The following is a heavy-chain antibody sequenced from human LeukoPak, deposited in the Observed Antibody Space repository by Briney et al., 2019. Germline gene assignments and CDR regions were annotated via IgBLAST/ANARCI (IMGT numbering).Heavy chain of an antibody. CDR1: GFTFSSYS. V-gene: IGHV3-21*01. D-gene: IGHD1-26*01. CDR3: ARAVGATTVRAYFQH. J-gene: IGHJ1*01. CDR2: ISSSSSYI. Sequence: GGSLRLSCAASGFTFSSYSMNWVRQAPGKGLEWVSSISSSSSYIYYADSVKGRFTISRDNAKNSLYLQMNSLRAEDTAVYYCARAVGATTVRAYFQHWGQGTLVTVSS.